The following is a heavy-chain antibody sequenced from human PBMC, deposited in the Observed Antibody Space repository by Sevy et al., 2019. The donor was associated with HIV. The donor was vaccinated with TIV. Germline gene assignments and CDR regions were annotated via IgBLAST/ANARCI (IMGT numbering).Heavy chain of an antibody. Sequence: GGSLRLSCAASGFTFSNYGMHWVRQAPGKGLEWVAVIWNDGSNKYYADSVKGRFTFSRDNSKKTLYLQMNSLRVEDVVLYFCAWGGDFNDRSAKGDFDYWGQGTLVTVSS. CDR2: IWNDGSNK. D-gene: IGHD2-21*02. J-gene: IGHJ4*02. V-gene: IGHV3-33*01. CDR3: AWGGDFNDRSAKGDFDY. CDR1: GFTFSNYG.